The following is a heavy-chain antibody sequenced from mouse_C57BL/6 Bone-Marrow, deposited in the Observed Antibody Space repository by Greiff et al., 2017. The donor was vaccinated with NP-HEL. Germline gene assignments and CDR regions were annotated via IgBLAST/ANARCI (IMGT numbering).Heavy chain of an antibody. CDR3: ASGGLPLDY. V-gene: IGHV1-82*01. J-gene: IGHJ2*01. Sequence: VQLQQSGPELVKPGASVKISCKASGYAFSSSWMNWVKQRPGKGLEWIGRIYPGDGDTNYNGKFKGKATLTADKSSSTAYMPLSSLTSEDSAVYFCASGGLPLDYWGQGTTLTVSS. CDR1: GYAFSSSW. D-gene: IGHD3-1*01. CDR2: IYPGDGDT.